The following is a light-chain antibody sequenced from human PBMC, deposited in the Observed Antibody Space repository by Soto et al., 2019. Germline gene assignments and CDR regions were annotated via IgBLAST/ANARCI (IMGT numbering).Light chain of an antibody. CDR2: GAS. Sequence: EIVMTQSPATLSVSPGERATVSCRASQSVSNKLAWYQQRPGQAPTLLIHGASTRATGLPARFSGSGSGTGFTLTISSLQSEDFAVYYCQQYNDWPRTFGQGTKVDIK. J-gene: IGKJ1*01. V-gene: IGKV3-15*01. CDR3: QQYNDWPRT. CDR1: QSVSNK.